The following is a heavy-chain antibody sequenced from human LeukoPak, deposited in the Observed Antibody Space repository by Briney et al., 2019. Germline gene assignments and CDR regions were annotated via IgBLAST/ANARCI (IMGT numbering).Heavy chain of an antibody. D-gene: IGHD2-2*01. CDR3: AKVFGRYQLLFTNYYYMDV. CDR2: ISGSGGST. Sequence: SGGSLRLSCAASGFTFSNYAMSWVRQAPGKGLEWVSAISGSGGSTYYADSVKGRFTISRDNSKNTLYLQMNSLRAEDTAVYYCAKVFGRYQLLFTNYYYMDVWGKGTTVTVSS. CDR1: GFTFSNYA. J-gene: IGHJ6*03. V-gene: IGHV3-23*01.